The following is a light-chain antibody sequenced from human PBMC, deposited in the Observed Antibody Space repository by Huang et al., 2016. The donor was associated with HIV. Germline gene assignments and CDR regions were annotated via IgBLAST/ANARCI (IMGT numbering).Light chain of an antibody. Sequence: DIQMTQFPSTLSASIGDRVTITCRASQSISMALAWYQQKPGKAPNLLIYKASSLESGVPPRFSGSASGTEFTLTISILQPDDVATYYCQQYATYSVTFGQGTKLEIK. CDR1: QSISMA. V-gene: IGKV1-5*03. CDR2: KAS. J-gene: IGKJ2*01. CDR3: QQYATYSVT.